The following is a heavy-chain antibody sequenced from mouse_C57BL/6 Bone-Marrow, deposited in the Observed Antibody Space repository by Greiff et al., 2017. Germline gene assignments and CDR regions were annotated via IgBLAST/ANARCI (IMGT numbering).Heavy chain of an antibody. J-gene: IGHJ3*01. V-gene: IGHV1-50*01. D-gene: IGHD4-1*01. CDR1: GYTFTSYW. Sequence: VQLQQSGAELVKPGASVKLSCKASGYTFTSYWMQWVKQRPGQGLEWIGEIDPSDSYTNYNQKFKGKATLTVDTSSSTAYMQLRSLTSEDSAVYYCARTGTLFAYWGQGTLVTVSA. CDR3: ARTGTLFAY. CDR2: IDPSDSYT.